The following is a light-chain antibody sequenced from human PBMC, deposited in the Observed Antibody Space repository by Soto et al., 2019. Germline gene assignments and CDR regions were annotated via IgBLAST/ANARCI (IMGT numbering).Light chain of an antibody. Sequence: DIQMTQYPSTLSASVGDRVTITCRASQSISSWLAWYQQKPGKAPKLLIYDASSLESGVPSRFSGSGSGTEFTLTISSLQADDSATYYCQQYNSYWTFGQGTKVDIK. V-gene: IGKV1-5*01. CDR1: QSISSW. CDR3: QQYNSYWT. CDR2: DAS. J-gene: IGKJ1*01.